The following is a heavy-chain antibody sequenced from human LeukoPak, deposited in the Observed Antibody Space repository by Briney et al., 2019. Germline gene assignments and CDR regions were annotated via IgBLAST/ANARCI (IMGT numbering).Heavy chain of an antibody. Sequence: GGSLRLSCAASGFTFSSYAMSWVRQAPGEGLEWVSAIFGSGGSTYYADSVKGRFTISRDNSKSTLYLQMNSLRAEDTAVYYCAKGLDGYNSLCAYWGQGTLVTVSS. V-gene: IGHV3-23*01. CDR3: AKGLDGYNSLCAY. J-gene: IGHJ4*02. CDR2: IFGSGGST. D-gene: IGHD5-24*01. CDR1: GFTFSSYA.